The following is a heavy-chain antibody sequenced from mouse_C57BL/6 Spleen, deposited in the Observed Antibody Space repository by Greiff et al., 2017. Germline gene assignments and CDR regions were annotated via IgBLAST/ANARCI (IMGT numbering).Heavy chain of an antibody. CDR1: GYTFTSYW. V-gene: IGHV1-5*01. Sequence: EVQLQQSGTVLARPGASVKMSCKTSGYTFTSYWMHWVKQRPGQGLEWIGAIYPGNSDTSYNQKFKGKAKLTAVTSASTAYMELSSLTNEDSAVYYCTRVEDYSYAMDYWGQGTSVTVSS. CDR2: IYPGNSDT. D-gene: IGHD1-1*01. J-gene: IGHJ4*01. CDR3: TRVEDYSYAMDY.